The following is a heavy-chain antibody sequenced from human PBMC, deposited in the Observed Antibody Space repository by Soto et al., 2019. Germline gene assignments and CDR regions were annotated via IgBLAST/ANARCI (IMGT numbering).Heavy chain of an antibody. J-gene: IGHJ6*02. Sequence: QGHLVQSGAEVKKPGTSVKVSCKASGYTFTRYDISWVRQAPGQGLEWMGWISGYNGDTNYAQNLQGRVTMTIDTYXXTAYMELRSLTSDDTAVYYCAKNGQPPYYYYGLDVWGQGTTVTVSS. CDR3: AKNGQPPYYYYGLDV. CDR2: ISGYNGDT. D-gene: IGHD2-8*01. V-gene: IGHV1-18*01. CDR1: GYTFTRYD.